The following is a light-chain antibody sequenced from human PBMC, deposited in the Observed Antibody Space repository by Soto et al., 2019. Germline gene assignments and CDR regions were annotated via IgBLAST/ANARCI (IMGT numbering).Light chain of an antibody. CDR1: QSISNY. V-gene: IGKV1-39*01. J-gene: IGKJ1*01. Sequence: DIQMTQSPSSLSASVGDIVTITCRASQSISNYLNWYQQRPGKAPNLLISAASTLQSGDPSRYSGSGSGSDFTLTISGLHPEDFATYHCQQSFSSPWTFGQGTKVEIK. CDR3: QQSFSSPWT. CDR2: AAS.